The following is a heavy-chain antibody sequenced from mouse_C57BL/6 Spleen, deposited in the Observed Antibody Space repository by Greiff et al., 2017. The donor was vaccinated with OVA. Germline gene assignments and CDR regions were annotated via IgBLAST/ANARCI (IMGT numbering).Heavy chain of an antibody. J-gene: IGHJ4*01. V-gene: IGHV1-18*01. CDR1: GYTFTDYN. D-gene: IGHD2-4*01. CDR2: INPNNGGT. CDR3: ARGTTIYYDYDVGYAMDY. Sequence: VQLKESGPELVKPGASVKIPCKASGYTFTDYNMDWVKQSHGKSLEWIGDINPNNGGTIYNQKFKGKATLTVDKSSSTAYMELRSLTSEDTAVYYCARGTTIYYDYDVGYAMDYWGQGTSVTVSS.